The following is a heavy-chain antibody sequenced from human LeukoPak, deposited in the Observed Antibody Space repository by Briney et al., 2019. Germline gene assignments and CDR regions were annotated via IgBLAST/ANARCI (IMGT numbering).Heavy chain of an antibody. J-gene: IGHJ4*02. CDR2: IKQDGSEK. CDR3: ARDSLWFGESNY. Sequence: GGSLRLSCVASGFTFSSYWMSWVRQAPGKGLEWVANIKQDGSEKYYVDSVKGRFTISRDNAKNSLYLQMNSLRAEDTAVYYCARDSLWFGESNYWGQGTLVTVSS. D-gene: IGHD3-10*01. CDR1: GFTFSSYW. V-gene: IGHV3-7*01.